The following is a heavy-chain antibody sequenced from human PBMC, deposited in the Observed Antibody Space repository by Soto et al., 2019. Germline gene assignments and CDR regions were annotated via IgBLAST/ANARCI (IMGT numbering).Heavy chain of an antibody. D-gene: IGHD3-22*01. CDR3: ARGSYDSSTYYYEPFDR. Sequence: KPSETLSLTCTVSGGSISNFYWSWIRQPPGKGLESIGYIYYSGITNYNPSLKSRVTISVDTSKNQFSLKVSSVTAADTAMYYCARGSYDSSTYYYEPFDRWGQGTLVTVSS. V-gene: IGHV4-59*01. CDR2: IYYSGIT. J-gene: IGHJ5*02. CDR1: GGSISNFY.